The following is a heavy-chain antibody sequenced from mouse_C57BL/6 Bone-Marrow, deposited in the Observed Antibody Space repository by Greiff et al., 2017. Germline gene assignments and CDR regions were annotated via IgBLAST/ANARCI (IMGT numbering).Heavy chain of an antibody. CDR2: IWSGGST. CDR3: ATRYGNYVLAMDY. CDR1: GFSLTSYG. D-gene: IGHD2-1*01. J-gene: IGHJ4*01. V-gene: IGHV2-2*01. Sequence: QVQLKESGPGLVQPSQSLSITCTVSGFSLTSYGVHWVRQSPGKGLEWLGVIWSGGSTDYNAAFISRLSISKDNSKSQVFFKMNSLQADDTAIYYCATRYGNYVLAMDYWGQGTSVTVSS.